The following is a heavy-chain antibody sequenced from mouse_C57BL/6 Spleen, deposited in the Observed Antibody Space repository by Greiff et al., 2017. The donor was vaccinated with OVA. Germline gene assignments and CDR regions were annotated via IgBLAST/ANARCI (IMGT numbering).Heavy chain of an antibody. CDR3: ARGEQNVAMDY. J-gene: IGHJ4*01. Sequence: QVQLQQPGAELVRPGSSVKLSCKASGYTFTSYWMHWVKQRPIQGLEWIGNIDPSDSETHYNQKFKDKATLTVDKSSSTAYMQLSSLTSEDSAVYYCARGEQNVAMDYWGQGTSVTVSS. V-gene: IGHV1-52*01. CDR2: IDPSDSET. CDR1: GYTFTSYW.